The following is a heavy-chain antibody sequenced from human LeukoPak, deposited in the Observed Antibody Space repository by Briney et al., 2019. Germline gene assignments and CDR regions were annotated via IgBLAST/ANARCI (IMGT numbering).Heavy chain of an antibody. CDR2: INPSGGST. Sequence: ASVKVSCKASGSTFTSYYMHWVRQAPGQGLEWMGIINPSGGSTSYAQKFQGRVTMTRDTSTSTVYMELSSLRSEDTAAYYCLRGNSGYQYFDYWGQGTLVTVSS. CDR3: LRGNSGYQYFDY. D-gene: IGHD5-12*01. J-gene: IGHJ4*02. CDR1: GSTFTSYY. V-gene: IGHV1-46*01.